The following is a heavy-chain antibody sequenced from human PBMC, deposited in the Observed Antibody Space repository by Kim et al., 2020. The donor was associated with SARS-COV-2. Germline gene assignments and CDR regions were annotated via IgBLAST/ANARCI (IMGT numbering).Heavy chain of an antibody. CDR2: ISWDGGST. CDR3: AKGGIAAAGGYYYGMDV. CDR1: GFTFDDYT. Sequence: GGFLRLSCAASGFTFDDYTMHWVRQAPGKGLEWVSLISWDGGSTYYADSVKGRFTISRDNSKNSLYLQMNSLRTEDTALYYCAKGGIAAAGGYYYGMDVWGQGTTVTVSS. J-gene: IGHJ6*02. D-gene: IGHD6-13*01. V-gene: IGHV3-43*01.